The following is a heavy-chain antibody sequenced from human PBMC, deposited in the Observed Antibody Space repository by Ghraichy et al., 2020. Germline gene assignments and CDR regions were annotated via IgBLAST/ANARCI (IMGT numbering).Heavy chain of an antibody. V-gene: IGHV4-34*01. J-gene: IGHJ6*02. CDR2: INHSGST. CDR3: ARGGSNYYDFWSGLYGMDV. CDR1: GGSFSGYY. D-gene: IGHD3-3*01. Sequence: SETLSLTCAVYGGSFSGYYWSWIRQPPGKGLEWIGEINHSGSTNYNPSLKSRVTISVDTSKNQFSLKLSSVTAADTAVYYCARGGSNYYDFWSGLYGMDVWGQGTTVTVSS.